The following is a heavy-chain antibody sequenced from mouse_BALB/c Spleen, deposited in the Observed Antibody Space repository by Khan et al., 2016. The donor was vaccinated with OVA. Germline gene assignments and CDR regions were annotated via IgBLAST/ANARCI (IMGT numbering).Heavy chain of an antibody. CDR3: AGGFPAY. Sequence: EVQLQESGPDLVKPSQSLSLSCTVSGYSITRGYRWHGIWQFLGSKLEWMGYIHNSGSTCYNPSLKSRYSITGDTSKNLFFLQLYALTTEDTSTYDCAGGFPAYWGQGTLVTVSA. J-gene: IGHJ3*01. CDR2: IHNSGST. V-gene: IGHV3-1*02. CDR1: GYSITRGYR.